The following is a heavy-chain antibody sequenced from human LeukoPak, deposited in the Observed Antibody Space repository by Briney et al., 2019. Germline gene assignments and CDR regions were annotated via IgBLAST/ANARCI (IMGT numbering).Heavy chain of an antibody. V-gene: IGHV4-34*01. CDR1: GGTFRDYY. J-gene: IGHJ4*02. D-gene: IGHD6-19*01. Sequence: SETLSLTCAVYGGTFRDYYWSWIRQPPGKGLEWIGKIYHSGSTHCNPSLKSRVTISVDASKNHFSLKVSSVTPADTAVYYCAREVAGSGWCFDFCGQGTLVTVSS. CDR2: IYHSGST. CDR3: AREVAGSGWCFDF.